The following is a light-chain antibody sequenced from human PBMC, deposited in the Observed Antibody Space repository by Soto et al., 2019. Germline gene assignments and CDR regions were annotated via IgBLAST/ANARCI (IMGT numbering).Light chain of an antibody. CDR1: QSVSSN. J-gene: IGKJ1*01. CDR3: QQYGSSPPTT. V-gene: IGKV3-20*01. Sequence: IVMTQSPATLSVSPGERAKLSCSASQSVSSNLAWYQQKPGQAPRLLIYGASTRATGIPDRFSGSGSGTDSTLTITRLEPEDFAVYYCQQYGSSPPTTFGQGTKVDI. CDR2: GAS.